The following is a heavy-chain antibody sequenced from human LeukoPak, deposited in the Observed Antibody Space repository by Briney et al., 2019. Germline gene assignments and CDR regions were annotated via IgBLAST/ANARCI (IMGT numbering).Heavy chain of an antibody. V-gene: IGHV3-23*01. CDR1: GFTFSNFA. D-gene: IGHD5-24*01. CDR3: ARDVQWLFDGMDV. J-gene: IGHJ6*02. CDR2: VTGDSGTT. Sequence: GGSLRLSCVASGFTFSNFAMNWVRQAPGKGLEWVSVVTGDSGTTHYADSVKGRFTISRGNSKNTLYLQMNSLRAEDTAVYYCARDVQWLFDGMDVWGQGTTVTVSS.